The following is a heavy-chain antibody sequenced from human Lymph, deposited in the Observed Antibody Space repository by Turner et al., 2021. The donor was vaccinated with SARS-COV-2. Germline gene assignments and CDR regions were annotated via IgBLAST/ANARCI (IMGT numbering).Heavy chain of an antibody. J-gene: IGHJ6*02. Sequence: EVQLLESGGGLVQPGGPLRLSCAASGFPFNTSAMSWVRQAPGKGLEWVSTISGSGGSTYYADSVKGRFIISRDNSKNTLYLQMNSLRAEDTAVYYCANLYPTVSWEFPYGMDVWGQGTTVTVSS. D-gene: IGHD3-16*01. CDR3: ANLYPTVSWEFPYGMDV. CDR1: GFPFNTSA. V-gene: IGHV3-23*01. CDR2: ISGSGGST.